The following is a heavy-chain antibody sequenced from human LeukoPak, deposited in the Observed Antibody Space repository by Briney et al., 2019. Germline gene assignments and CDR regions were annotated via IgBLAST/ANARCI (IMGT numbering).Heavy chain of an antibody. V-gene: IGHV4-31*03. Sequence: PSQTLSLTCTVSGGSISSGGYYWSWIPQHPGKGLEWIGYIYYSGSTYYNPSLKSRVTISVDTSKNQFSLKLSSVTAADAAVYYCARGSRGPFDYWGQGTLVTVSS. J-gene: IGHJ4*02. CDR3: ARGSRGPFDY. D-gene: IGHD3-10*01. CDR2: IYYSGST. CDR1: GGSISSGGYY.